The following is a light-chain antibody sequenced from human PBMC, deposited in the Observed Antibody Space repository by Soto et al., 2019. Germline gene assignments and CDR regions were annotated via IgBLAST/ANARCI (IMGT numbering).Light chain of an antibody. CDR1: QSASTW. CDR2: KAS. Sequence: DIQMTQSPSTLSASVGDRVTITCRASQSASTWLAWYQQKPGRAPNLLIYKASSLESGVPSRFSGSGSGTEFTLTINSLQPDDFANYYCQQYNSYPRTFGGGTKVEIK. V-gene: IGKV1-5*03. CDR3: QQYNSYPRT. J-gene: IGKJ4*01.